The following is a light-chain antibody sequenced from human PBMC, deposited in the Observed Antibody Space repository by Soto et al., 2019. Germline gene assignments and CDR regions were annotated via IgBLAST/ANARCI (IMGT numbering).Light chain of an antibody. V-gene: IGKV1-5*01. J-gene: IGKJ4*01. CDR1: QSISSW. Sequence: DIQMTQSPSTLSASVGDRVTIACRASQSISSWLAWYQQKPGKASKLLIYDPSSLESGVPSRFSGSGSDTEFTLNINNLQPADFATYHCQQYNRYSLTFGGGTKVEIK. CDR2: DPS. CDR3: QQYNRYSLT.